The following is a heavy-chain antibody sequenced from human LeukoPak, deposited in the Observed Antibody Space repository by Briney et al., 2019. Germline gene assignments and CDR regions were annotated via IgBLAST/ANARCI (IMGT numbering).Heavy chain of an antibody. V-gene: IGHV1-2*02. D-gene: IGHD3-22*01. Sequence: GASVKVSCKASGCTFTGYYMHWVRQAPGQGLEWMGWINPNSGGTNYAQKFQGRVTMTRDTSISTAYMELSRLRSDDTAVYYCAREIHSYYYDSSGYSWFDPWGQGTLVTVSS. CDR2: INPNSGGT. CDR3: AREIHSYYYDSSGYSWFDP. J-gene: IGHJ5*02. CDR1: GCTFTGYY.